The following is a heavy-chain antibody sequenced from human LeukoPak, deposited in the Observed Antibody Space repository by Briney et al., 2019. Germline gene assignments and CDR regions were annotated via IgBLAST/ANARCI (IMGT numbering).Heavy chain of an antibody. CDR3: ATYLGYCSSTNCYEGHFDY. V-gene: IGHV3-43*01. J-gene: IGHJ4*02. D-gene: IGHD2-2*01. Sequence: GGSLRLSCAASGFIFDYYTMHWVRQAPGKGLEGVSLISWDGGSTYYADSVKGRFTISRDNSKNSLYLQMNSLRTEDTALYYCATYLGYCSSTNCYEGHFDYWGQGTLVTVSS. CDR1: GFIFDYYT. CDR2: ISWDGGST.